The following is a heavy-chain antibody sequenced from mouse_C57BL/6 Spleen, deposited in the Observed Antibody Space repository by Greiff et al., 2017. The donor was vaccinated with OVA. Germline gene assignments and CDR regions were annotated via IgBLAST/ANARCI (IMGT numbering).Heavy chain of an antibody. J-gene: IGHJ2*01. V-gene: IGHV1-82*01. CDR3: ARGHYYGSRSFDY. CDR1: GYAFSSSW. D-gene: IGHD1-1*01. CDR2: IYPGDGDT. Sequence: VQLQESGPELVKPGASVKISCKASGYAFSSSWMNWVKQRPGKGLEWIGRIYPGDGDTNYNGKFKGKATLTADKSSSTAYMQLSSLTSEDSAVYFCARGHYYGSRSFDYWGQGTTLTVSS.